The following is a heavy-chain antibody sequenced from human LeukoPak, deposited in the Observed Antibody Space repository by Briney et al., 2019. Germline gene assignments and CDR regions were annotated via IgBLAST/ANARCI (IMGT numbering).Heavy chain of an antibody. CDR1: GFTLSNYP. CDR3: AKDVGGWSWLPGPN. Sequence: GGSLRLSCAASGFTLSNYPMGWVRQAPVKGLEWLSAIGEEKSGSWTKSADSVKGRFTISRDNSESTLYLQMNSLRAEDTAVYYCAKDVGGWSWLPGPNWGQGTLVTVSS. V-gene: IGHV3-23*01. CDR2: IGEEKSGSWT. D-gene: IGHD5-24*01. J-gene: IGHJ4*02.